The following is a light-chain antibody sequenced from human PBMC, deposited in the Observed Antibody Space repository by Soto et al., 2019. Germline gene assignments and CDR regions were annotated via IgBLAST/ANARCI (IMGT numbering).Light chain of an antibody. CDR2: GAF. J-gene: IGKJ1*01. CDR1: QSVSSSY. CDR3: QRYVKSPWT. Sequence: EIVLTQSPGTLSLSPGERATLSCRASQSVSSSYLAWYQQKPGQAPRLLIYGAFRRATGIPDRFSGSGSGTDFALTINRLEPEDFAVYYCQRYVKSPWTFGQGTKVDIK. V-gene: IGKV3-20*01.